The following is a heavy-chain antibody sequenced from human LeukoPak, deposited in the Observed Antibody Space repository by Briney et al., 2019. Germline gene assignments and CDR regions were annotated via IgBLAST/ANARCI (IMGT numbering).Heavy chain of an antibody. CDR1: GGSIISYY. D-gene: IGHD3-10*01. J-gene: IGHJ4*02. Sequence: LWETLSLTCTVSGGSIISYYWSWIRQPPGKGLEWIGYIYYSGSTNYNPSLKSRVTISVDTSKNQFSLKLSSVTAADTDVYYCARVPGGWFGELLFDYWGQGTLVTVSS. V-gene: IGHV4-59*01. CDR2: IYYSGST. CDR3: ARVPGGWFGELLFDY.